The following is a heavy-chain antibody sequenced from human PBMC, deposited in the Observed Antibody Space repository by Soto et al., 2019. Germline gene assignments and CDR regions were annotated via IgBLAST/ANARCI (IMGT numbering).Heavy chain of an antibody. Sequence: QVQLQESGPGLVKPSGTLSLTCAVSGGSISSSNWWSWVRQPPGKGLEWIGENYHSGSTNYNPSRKSRFTISADKSKNQLSLKLSSVTAADTDVYYCARASGSYYYGMDVWGQGTTGSVS. CDR3: ARASGSYYYGMDV. CDR2: NYHSGST. D-gene: IGHD1-26*01. J-gene: IGHJ6*02. CDR1: GGSISSSNW. V-gene: IGHV4-4*02.